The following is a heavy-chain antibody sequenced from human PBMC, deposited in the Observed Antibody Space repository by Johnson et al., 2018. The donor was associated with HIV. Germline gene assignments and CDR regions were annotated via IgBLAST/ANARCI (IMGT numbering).Heavy chain of an antibody. D-gene: IGHD2-2*01. Sequence: QMQLVESGGGVVQPGRSLRLSCAASGFTFSSYGIHWVRQAPGKGLEWVSAISGSGGSTYYADSVEGRFTISRDNSKNTLYLQMNSLRVEDTAVYYCAKSTQATILRESGPYGAFHIWGQGTMVTVSS. CDR3: AKSTQATILRESGPYGAFHI. CDR1: GFTFSSYG. J-gene: IGHJ3*02. CDR2: ISGSGGST. V-gene: IGHV3-NL1*01.